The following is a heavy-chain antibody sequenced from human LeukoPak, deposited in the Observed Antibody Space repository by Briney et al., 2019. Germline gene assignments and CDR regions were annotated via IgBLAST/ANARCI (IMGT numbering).Heavy chain of an antibody. V-gene: IGHV3-9*01. CDR1: GFTFDDYA. D-gene: IGHD4-17*01. J-gene: IGHJ4*02. CDR3: AKEYYGAFDY. Sequence: PGGSLRLSCAASGFTFDDYAMLWVRQAPGKGLEWVSGISWNSGSIGYADSVKGRFTISRDNAKNSLYLQMNSLRAEDTALYYCAKEYYGAFDYWGQGTLVTVPS. CDR2: ISWNSGSI.